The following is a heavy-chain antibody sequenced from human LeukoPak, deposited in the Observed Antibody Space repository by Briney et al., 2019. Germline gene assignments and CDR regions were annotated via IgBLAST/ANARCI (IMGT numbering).Heavy chain of an antibody. CDR2: TYYRSKWYN. Sequence: SQTLSLTCAISGDSVSSNSATWNWIRQSPSRGLERLGRTYYRSKWYNDYAVSVKSRITINPDTSKNQFYLQLTSVTPEDTAVYYCARAAYDSSGYYSEYFQNWGQGTLATVSS. V-gene: IGHV6-1*01. CDR1: GDSVSSNSAT. J-gene: IGHJ1*01. CDR3: ARAAYDSSGYYSEYFQN. D-gene: IGHD3-22*01.